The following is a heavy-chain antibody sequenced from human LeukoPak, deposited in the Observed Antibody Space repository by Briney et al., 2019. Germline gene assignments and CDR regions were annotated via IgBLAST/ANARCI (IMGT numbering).Heavy chain of an antibody. CDR3: AKGGTSYYYDSSGCKYFQH. Sequence: GGSLRLSCAASGFTFSSYAMSWVRQAPGKGLEWVSAISGSGGSTYYADSVKGRFTISRDNSKNTLYLQMNSLGAEDTAVYYCAKGGTSYYYDSSGCKYFQHWGQGTLVTVSS. V-gene: IGHV3-23*01. J-gene: IGHJ1*01. D-gene: IGHD3-22*01. CDR1: GFTFSSYA. CDR2: ISGSGGST.